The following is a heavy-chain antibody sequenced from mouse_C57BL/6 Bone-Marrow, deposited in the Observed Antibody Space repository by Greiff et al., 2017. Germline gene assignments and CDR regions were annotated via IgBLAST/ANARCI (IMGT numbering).Heavy chain of an antibody. CDR1: GYSFTDYN. CDR2: INPNYGTT. V-gene: IGHV1-39*01. CDR3: AREEDIYYDPAWFAY. D-gene: IGHD2-4*01. Sequence: EVQVVESGPELVKPGASVKISCKASGYSFTDYNMNWVQQSNGKSLEWIGVINPNYGTTSYNQKFKGKATLTVDQSSSTAYMQLNSLTSEDSAVYYCAREEDIYYDPAWFAYWGQGTLVTVSA. J-gene: IGHJ3*01.